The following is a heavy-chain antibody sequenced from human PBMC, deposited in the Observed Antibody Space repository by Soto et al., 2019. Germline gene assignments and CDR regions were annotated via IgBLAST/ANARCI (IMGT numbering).Heavy chain of an antibody. CDR1: GFTFSSYW. D-gene: IGHD6-13*01. CDR2: IKQDGSEK. V-gene: IGHV3-7*01. J-gene: IGHJ5*02. CDR3: ARDHSSSWYRGGWFDP. Sequence: GGSLRLSCAASGFTFSSYWMSWVRQAPGKGLEWVANIKQDGSEKYYVDSVKGRFTISRDNAKNSLYLQMNSLRAEDTAVYYCARDHSSSWYRGGWFDPWGQGTLVTVSS.